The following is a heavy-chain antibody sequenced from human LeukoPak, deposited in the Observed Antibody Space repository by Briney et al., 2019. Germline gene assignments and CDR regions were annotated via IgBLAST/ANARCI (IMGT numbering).Heavy chain of an antibody. Sequence: ASVKVSCKASGYTFTGYYMHWVRQAPGQGLEWMGRNNPNRGGTNYAQKFQGRVTMTRDTSTSTAYMELSRLRSDDTAVYYCARVRTEQWLARGLVGYWGQGTLVTVSS. CDR3: ARVRTEQWLARGLVGY. J-gene: IGHJ4*02. D-gene: IGHD6-19*01. CDR1: GYTFTGYY. CDR2: NNPNRGGT. V-gene: IGHV1-2*06.